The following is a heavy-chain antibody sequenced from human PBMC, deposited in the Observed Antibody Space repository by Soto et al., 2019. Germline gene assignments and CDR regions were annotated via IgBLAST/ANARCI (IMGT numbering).Heavy chain of an antibody. D-gene: IGHD2-21*02. J-gene: IGHJ4*02. V-gene: IGHV3-23*01. CDR2: ISGSGGST. CDR1: GFMFGNYW. Sequence: GGSLRLSCAPSGFMFGNYWMNWVRQAPGKGLEWVSVISGSGGSTYYADSVKGRFTISRDNSKNTLYLQMNSLRAEDTAVYYCAAGDSDDYWGQGTLVTVSS. CDR3: AAGDSDDY.